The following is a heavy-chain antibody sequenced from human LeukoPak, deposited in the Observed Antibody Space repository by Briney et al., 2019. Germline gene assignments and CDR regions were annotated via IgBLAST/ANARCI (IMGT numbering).Heavy chain of an antibody. CDR2: IYYSGST. Sequence: SSETLSLTCTVSGGSISSSSYYWGWIRQPPGKGLEWIGSIYYSGSTYYNPSLKSRVTISVDTSKNQFSLKLSSVTAADTAVYYCARVTSYPSGSLDWGQGTMVTVSS. D-gene: IGHD1-26*01. CDR3: ARVTSYPSGSLD. V-gene: IGHV4-39*07. CDR1: GGSISSSSYY. J-gene: IGHJ3*01.